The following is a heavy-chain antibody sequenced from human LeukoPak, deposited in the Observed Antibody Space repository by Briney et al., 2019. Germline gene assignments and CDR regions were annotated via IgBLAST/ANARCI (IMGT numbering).Heavy chain of an antibody. Sequence: GGSLRLSCAASGFTVSSNYVSWVRQAPGKGLEWVSSIYRDGSTYYADSVKGRFTISRDNSKNTLNLQMNNLRVDDTAVYYCARVMTAITNWFDPWGQGTLVTVSS. J-gene: IGHJ5*02. CDR1: GFTVSSNY. V-gene: IGHV3-66*01. CDR3: ARVMTAITNWFDP. D-gene: IGHD2-21*02. CDR2: IYRDGST.